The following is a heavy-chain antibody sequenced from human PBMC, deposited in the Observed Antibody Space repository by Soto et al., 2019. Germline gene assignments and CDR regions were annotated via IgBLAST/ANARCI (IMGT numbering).Heavy chain of an antibody. CDR3: AGALQYQNWLDP. CDR2: IWSGGSNK. V-gene: IGHV3-33*01. D-gene: IGHD4-4*01. CDR1: GFTLSNYG. J-gene: IGHJ5*02. Sequence: QVQLVESGGGVVQPGRSLRLSCAASGFTLSNYGMHWVRQAPGKGLEWVAVIWSGGSNKYYADSVKGRFTISRDNSKNTLYLQMNSLRAEETAVYYCAGALQYQNWLDPWGQGTLVTVSS.